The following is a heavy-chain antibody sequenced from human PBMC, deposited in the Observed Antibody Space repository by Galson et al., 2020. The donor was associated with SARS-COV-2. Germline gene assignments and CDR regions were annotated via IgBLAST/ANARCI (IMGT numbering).Heavy chain of an antibody. V-gene: IGHV3-11*01. D-gene: IGHD5-18*01. CDR1: GFTFSDYY. Sequence: GESLKISCAASGFTFSDYYMGWLRQAPGKGLEWVSYIGSSGTTIYYADSMKGRFTISRDNAKNSLWLQLDSLRGDDAAVYYCSRVGYSYGGHYFDHWGQGTLVTVSS. CDR3: SRVGYSYGGHYFDH. J-gene: IGHJ4*02. CDR2: IGSSGTTI.